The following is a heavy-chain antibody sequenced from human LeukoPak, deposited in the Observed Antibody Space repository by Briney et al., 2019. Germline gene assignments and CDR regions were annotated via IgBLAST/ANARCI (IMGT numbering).Heavy chain of an antibody. V-gene: IGHV1-2*02. J-gene: IGHJ2*01. D-gene: IGHD4-23*01. CDR2: INPNSGCT. Sequence: GASVKVSCKASGYTFTGYYMHWVRQAPGQGLEWMGWINPNSGCTNYAQKFQGRVTMTRDTSITTAYMELSRLSSDDTAVYYCARHPGKVTNDWYFDLWGRGTRVTVSS. CDR3: ARHPGKVTNDWYFDL. CDR1: GYTFTGYY.